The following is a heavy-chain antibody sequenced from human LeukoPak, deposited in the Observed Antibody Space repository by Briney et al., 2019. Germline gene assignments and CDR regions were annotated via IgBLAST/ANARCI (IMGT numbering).Heavy chain of an antibody. CDR3: ARLSSSSWYYYMDV. CDR2: ISWNSGSI. Sequence: GGSLRLSCAASGFTFSNYAMIWVRQAPGKGLEWVSGISWNSGSIGYADSVKGRFTISRDNAKNSLYLQMNSLRAEDTALYHCARLSSSSWYYYMDVWGKGTTVTVSS. CDR1: GFTFSNYA. J-gene: IGHJ6*03. V-gene: IGHV3-9*01. D-gene: IGHD6-6*01.